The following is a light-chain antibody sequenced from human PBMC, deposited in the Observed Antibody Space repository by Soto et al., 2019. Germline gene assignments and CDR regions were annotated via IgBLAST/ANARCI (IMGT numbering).Light chain of an antibody. Sequence: DIQMTQSPSTLSASVGDRVTITCRASQSMNDWLAWYQQKPGKAPKVLIYDASSLQSGVPSRFSGRGSGTDFTLTIDSLQPDDVATYYCLRYNAFSQTFGLWTKVEI. V-gene: IGKV1-5*01. J-gene: IGKJ1*01. CDR1: QSMNDW. CDR3: LRYNAFSQT. CDR2: DAS.